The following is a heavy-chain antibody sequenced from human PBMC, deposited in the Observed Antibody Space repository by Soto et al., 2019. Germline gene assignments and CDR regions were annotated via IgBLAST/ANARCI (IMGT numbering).Heavy chain of an antibody. CDR2: ISGSGGST. CDR3: AKVAYYDSSGYPQPLSYYFDY. J-gene: IGHJ4*02. D-gene: IGHD3-22*01. V-gene: IGHV3-23*01. Sequence: GGSLRLSCAASGFTFSSYAMSWVRQAPGKGLEWVSAISGSGGSTYYADSVKGRFTISRDNSKSTLYLQMNSLRAEDTAVYYCAKVAYYDSSGYPQPLSYYFDYWGQGTLVTVSS. CDR1: GFTFSSYA.